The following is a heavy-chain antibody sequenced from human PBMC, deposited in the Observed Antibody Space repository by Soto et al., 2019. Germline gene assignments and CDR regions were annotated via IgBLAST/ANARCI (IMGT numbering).Heavy chain of an antibody. CDR3: ARGRYGDY. V-gene: IGHV1-18*01. CDR2: ISAHTGNT. J-gene: IGHJ4*02. D-gene: IGHD1-1*01. Sequence: QVHLVQSGAEVKKPGASVKVSCKASGYTFTSYGITWVRQAPGQGLEWMGWISAHTGNTDYAQKPQGRVIVTRDTSTSTASMELRSLRSDDTAVYYCARGRYGDYWGQGALVTVSS. CDR1: GYTFTSYG.